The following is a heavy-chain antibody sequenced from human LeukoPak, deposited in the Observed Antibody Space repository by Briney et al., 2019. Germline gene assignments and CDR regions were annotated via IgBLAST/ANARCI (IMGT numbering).Heavy chain of an antibody. D-gene: IGHD6-19*01. Sequence: GGSLRLSCAASGFTFSGSAMHWVRQASGKGLEWVGRIRSKANSYATAYAASVKGRFTISRDDSKNTAYLQMNSLKTEDTAVYYCLTGIAVAGTDYWGQGTLVTVPS. CDR3: LTGIAVAGTDY. CDR2: IRSKANSYAT. CDR1: GFTFSGSA. V-gene: IGHV3-73*01. J-gene: IGHJ4*02.